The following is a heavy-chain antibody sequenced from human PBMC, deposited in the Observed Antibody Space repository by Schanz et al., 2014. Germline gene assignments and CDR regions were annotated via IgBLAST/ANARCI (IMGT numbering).Heavy chain of an antibody. CDR1: GFNFGSHG. Sequence: QVQLVESGGGVVQPGRSLRLSCAASGFNFGSHGMHWVRQAPGKGLEWVGVISYDGSKKSYADSVKGRFTISRDNSKNTLYLQMNSLRAEDTAVYYCAKDGPGGSGSYSADGGMDVWGQGTTVTVSS. CDR2: ISYDGSKK. CDR3: AKDGPGGSGSYSADGGMDV. J-gene: IGHJ6*02. D-gene: IGHD3-10*01. V-gene: IGHV3-33*06.